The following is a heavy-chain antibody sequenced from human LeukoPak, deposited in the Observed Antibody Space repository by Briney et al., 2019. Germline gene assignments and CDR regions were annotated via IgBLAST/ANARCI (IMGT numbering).Heavy chain of an antibody. V-gene: IGHV3-73*01. CDR2: IRSKANSYAT. CDR1: GFTFSGSA. D-gene: IGHD3-10*01. CDR3: TTGNFGPY. J-gene: IGHJ4*02. Sequence: GGSLRLSCAASGFTFSGSAMHWARQASGKGLEWVGRIRSKANSYATAYAASVKGRFTISRDDSKNTAYLQMNSLKTEDTAFYYCTTGNFGPYWGQGTLVTVSS.